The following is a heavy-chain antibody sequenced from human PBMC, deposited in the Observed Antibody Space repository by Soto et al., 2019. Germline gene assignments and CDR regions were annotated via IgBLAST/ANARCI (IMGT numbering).Heavy chain of an antibody. D-gene: IGHD2-2*02. CDR3: ARVLGVVVPAAIYYYYYYGMDV. CDR1: GYTFTSYG. Sequence: ASVKVSCKASGYTFTSYGISWVRQAPGQGLEWMGWISAYNGNTNYAQKLQGRVTITTDTSTSTAYMELRSLRSDDTAVYYCARVLGVVVPAAIYYYYYYGMDVWGQGTTVTVSS. J-gene: IGHJ6*02. CDR2: ISAYNGNT. V-gene: IGHV1-18*01.